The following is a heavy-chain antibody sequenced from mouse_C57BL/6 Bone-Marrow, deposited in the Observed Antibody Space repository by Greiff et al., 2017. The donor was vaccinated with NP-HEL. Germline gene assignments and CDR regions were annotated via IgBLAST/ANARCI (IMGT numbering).Heavy chain of an antibody. J-gene: IGHJ1*03. CDR3: ARARYVDV. CDR1: GYTFTDYY. CDR2: IYPGSGNT. V-gene: IGHV1-76*01. Sequence: QVQLKESGAELVRPGASVKLSCKASGYTFTDYYINWVKQRPGQGLEWIARIYPGSGNTYYNEKFKGKATLTAEKSSSTANMQLSSLTSEDSAVYFSARARYVDVWGTGTTVTVSS.